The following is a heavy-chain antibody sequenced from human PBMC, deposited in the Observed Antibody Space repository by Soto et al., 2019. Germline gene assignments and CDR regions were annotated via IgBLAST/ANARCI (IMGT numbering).Heavy chain of an antibody. V-gene: IGHV1-46*03. J-gene: IGHJ4*02. CDR3: AREANGIAAADY. Sequence: ASVKVSCKASGYTFTSYYMHWVRRAPGQGLEWMGIINPSGGSTSYAQKFQGRVTMTRDTSTSTVYMELSSLRSEDTAVYYCAREANGIAAADYWGQGTLVTVSS. CDR1: GYTFTSYY. CDR2: INPSGGST. D-gene: IGHD6-13*01.